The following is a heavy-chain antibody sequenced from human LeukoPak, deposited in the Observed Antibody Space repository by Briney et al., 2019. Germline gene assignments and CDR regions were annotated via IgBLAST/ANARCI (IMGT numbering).Heavy chain of an antibody. J-gene: IGHJ6*03. V-gene: IGHV1-24*01. CDR1: GYTLTEFA. CDR3: AINAYCSSNSCWGNYYYYYMDV. Sequence: ASVKVSCKVSGYTLTEFAIHWVRQAPGKGLEWMGGFDPEDGERIYAQKFQGRVTLTEDTSTDTAYMELSSLRSADTAMYYCAINAYCSSNSCWGNYYYYYMDVWGKGTTVTVSS. D-gene: IGHD2-2*01. CDR2: FDPEDGER.